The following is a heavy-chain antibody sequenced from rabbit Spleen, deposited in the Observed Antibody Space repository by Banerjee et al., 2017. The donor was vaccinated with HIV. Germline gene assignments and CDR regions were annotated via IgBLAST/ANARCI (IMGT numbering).Heavy chain of an antibody. D-gene: IGHD8-1*01. V-gene: IGHV1S40*01. CDR1: ALSSRSRDN. Sequence: QSPIASGGVMVKLGATLTFTSTASALSSRSRDNMRGVRQAPGKWLEWISCIAGSSSGFAYTAAWANGRFPCSKTSSTSMTLQMTSLTLADAATYFCARDTGGIFSSYCIDLWGPGTLVTVS. CDR2: IAGSSSGFA. J-gene: IGHJ6*01. CDR3: ARDTGGIFSSYCIDL.